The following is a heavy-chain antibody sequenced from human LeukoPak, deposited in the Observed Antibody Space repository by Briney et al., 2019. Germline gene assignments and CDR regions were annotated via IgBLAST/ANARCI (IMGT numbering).Heavy chain of an antibody. CDR1: GFIFRSHG. CDR2: VSPDEKK. V-gene: IGHV3-33*01. Sequence: GGSLRLSCAASGFIFRSHGMNWVRQAPGKGLEWVAGVSPDEKKYYVDAVKGRFTISRDNSKNTLYLQMNSLRVEDTAMYYCARDLSYFSFDDWGQGTTVTVSS. CDR3: ARDLSYFSFDD. D-gene: IGHD2-21*01. J-gene: IGHJ6*02.